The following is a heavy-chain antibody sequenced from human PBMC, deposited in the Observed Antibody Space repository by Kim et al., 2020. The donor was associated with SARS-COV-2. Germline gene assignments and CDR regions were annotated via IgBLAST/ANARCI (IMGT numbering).Heavy chain of an antibody. D-gene: IGHD1-26*01. CDR2: RSSTI. V-gene: IGHV3-48*01. Sequence: RSSTIYYAASVKGRFTISRDNAKNSLYLQMNSLRAEDTAVYYCAGRLDYWGQGTLVTVSS. CDR3: AGRLDY. J-gene: IGHJ4*02.